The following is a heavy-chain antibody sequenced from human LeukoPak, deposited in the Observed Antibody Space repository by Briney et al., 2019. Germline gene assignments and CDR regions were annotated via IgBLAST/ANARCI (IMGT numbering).Heavy chain of an antibody. CDR1: GFTFSYYG. Sequence: GGSLRLSCAASGFTFSYYGMNWVRQAPGKGLEWVSSVSSSSSYIYYADSVKGRFTISRDNAKNSLSLQMNSLRAEDTAVYYCARDQRATASTGSYFDYWGQGTLVTVSS. V-gene: IGHV3-21*01. CDR3: ARDQRATASTGSYFDY. CDR2: VSSSSSYI. D-gene: IGHD1-1*01. J-gene: IGHJ4*02.